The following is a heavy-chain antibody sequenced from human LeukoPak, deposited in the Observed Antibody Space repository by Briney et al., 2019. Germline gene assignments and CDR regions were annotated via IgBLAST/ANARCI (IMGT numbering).Heavy chain of an antibody. J-gene: IGHJ4*02. CDR2: IYYSGST. Sequence: SETLSPSRTVSGGSLSSSCYYRGWVRPPPGEGLGWVGSIYYSGSTYYNPSLKSRVTISVDTSKNQFSLKLSSVTAADTAVYYCARLRREGAARPKGDYWGQGTLVTVSS. V-gene: IGHV4-39*01. CDR3: ARLRREGAARPKGDY. D-gene: IGHD6-6*01. CDR1: GGSLSSSCYY.